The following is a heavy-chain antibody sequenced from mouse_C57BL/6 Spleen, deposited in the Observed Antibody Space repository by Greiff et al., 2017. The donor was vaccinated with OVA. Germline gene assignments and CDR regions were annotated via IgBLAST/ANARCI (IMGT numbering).Heavy chain of an antibody. CDR2: IRNKANGYTT. V-gene: IGHV7-3*01. D-gene: IGHD2-3*01. CDR3: ARGIYDGYYEVAY. Sequence: EVHLVESGGGLVQPGGSLSLSCAASGFTFTDYYMSWVRQPPGKALEWLGFIRNKANGYTTEYSASVKGRFTISRDNSQSILYLQMNALRAEDSATYYCARGIYDGYYEVAYWGQGTLVTVSA. J-gene: IGHJ3*01. CDR1: GFTFTDYY.